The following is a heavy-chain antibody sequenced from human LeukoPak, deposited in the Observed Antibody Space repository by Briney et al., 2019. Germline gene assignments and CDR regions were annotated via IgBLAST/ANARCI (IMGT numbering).Heavy chain of an antibody. CDR3: TRDSANYHFAY. J-gene: IGHJ4*02. CDR1: GFTVKDNF. CDR2: LYSGGAT. Sequence: GGSLRLSCAASGFTVKDNFMSWVRQAPGKGLEWVSVLYSGGATYYADSVKGRFTISRDNSKNIVFLQMNDLRTEDTAFYYCTRDSANYHFAYWGQGALVTVSS. V-gene: IGHV3-66*01. D-gene: IGHD4/OR15-4a*01.